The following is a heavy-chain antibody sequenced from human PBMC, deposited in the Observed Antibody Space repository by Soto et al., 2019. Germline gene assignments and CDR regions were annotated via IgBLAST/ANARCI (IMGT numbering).Heavy chain of an antibody. Sequence: QVQLVESGGGVVQPGRSLRLSGAASGFTFSSHGMHWVRQAPGKGLEWVAVIWYDGSKKYYADSVKGRFTISRDNFKDTLYLQMNSLRAEDTAVYYCARDRGNYLDYWGQGTLVTVSS. CDR2: IWYDGSKK. V-gene: IGHV3-33*01. D-gene: IGHD5-12*01. J-gene: IGHJ4*02. CDR3: ARDRGNYLDY. CDR1: GFTFSSHG.